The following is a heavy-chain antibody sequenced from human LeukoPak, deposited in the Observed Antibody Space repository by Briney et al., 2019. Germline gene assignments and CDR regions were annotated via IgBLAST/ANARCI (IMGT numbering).Heavy chain of an antibody. D-gene: IGHD2-21*01. CDR2: IYHSGST. CDR1: GYSISSGYY. V-gene: IGHV4-38-2*02. CDR3: ARGDWFDY. Sequence: PSETLSLTCTVSGYSISSGYYWGWIRQPPGKGLEWIGSIYHSGSTYYNPSLKSRVTISVDTSKNQFSLKLSSVTAADTAVYYCARGDWFDYWGQGTLVTVSS. J-gene: IGHJ4*02.